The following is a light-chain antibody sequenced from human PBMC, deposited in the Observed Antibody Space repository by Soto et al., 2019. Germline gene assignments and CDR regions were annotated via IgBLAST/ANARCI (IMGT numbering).Light chain of an antibody. CDR3: CLYVGGRTYV. J-gene: IGLJ1*01. Sequence: QDPLTQPASVSCSPGHSITVSCTAAVGLVSWYQQHPGKVPKPIIYDDTKRPSGVSSRFSGSKSGNTASLTISGLQTEDEADYYCCLYVGGRTYVFGDGTKVTVL. V-gene: IGLV2-23*01. CDR2: DDT. CDR1: VGL.